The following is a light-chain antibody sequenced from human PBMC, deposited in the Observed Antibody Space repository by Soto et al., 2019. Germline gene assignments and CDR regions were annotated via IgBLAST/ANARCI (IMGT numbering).Light chain of an antibody. Sequence: VWIQSPDNLSLSPGERATLSCRASQSVGSSSLGWYQQKPGQAPRLVIFDIRNRATGIPDRFSGSGSGTDCTLTISRLEPEDFAVNYCQWYSRSPRQITFGQRTRLEVK. CDR1: QSVGSSS. CDR2: DIR. V-gene: IGKV3-20*01. J-gene: IGKJ5*01. CDR3: QWYSRSPRQIT.